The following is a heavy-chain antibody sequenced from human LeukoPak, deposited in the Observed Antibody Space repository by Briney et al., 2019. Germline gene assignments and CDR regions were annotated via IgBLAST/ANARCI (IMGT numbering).Heavy chain of an antibody. CDR2: IYPGDSDT. D-gene: IGHD5-24*01. CDR1: GYSFTSYW. J-gene: IGHJ4*02. CDR3: ARGRWQTRKINWGFFDY. V-gene: IGHV5-51*01. Sequence: GESLKISCKGSGYSFTSYWIGWVRHMPGKGLEWMGIIYPGDSDTRYSPSFQGQVTTSADKSISTAHLQWSSLKASDTAMYYCARGRWQTRKINWGFFDYWGQGTLVTVSS.